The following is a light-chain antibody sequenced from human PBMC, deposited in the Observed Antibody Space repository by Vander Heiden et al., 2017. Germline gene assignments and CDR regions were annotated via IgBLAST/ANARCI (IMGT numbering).Light chain of an antibody. CDR2: TAS. CDR3: QRSKTHRT. Sequence: DIQMTQSPSTVSASVGGRVTITCRASQNIDHWLAWYQQKPEQATKVLIYTASSQRSGVPSRFSGSASGTDFTLTISGLQADDATTYFCQRSKTHRTFGQGTTVQV. V-gene: IGKV1-5*03. J-gene: IGKJ1*01. CDR1: QNIDHW.